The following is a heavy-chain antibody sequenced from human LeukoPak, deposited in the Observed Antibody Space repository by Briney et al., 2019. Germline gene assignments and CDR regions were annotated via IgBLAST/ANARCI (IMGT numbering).Heavy chain of an antibody. CDR3: AWSGSYSDYYMDV. J-gene: IGHJ6*03. D-gene: IGHD1-26*01. Sequence: GGSLRFSCAASGFTFSSYAMSCVRQAPGKGLEWVSAISGSGGSTYYADSVKGRFTISRDNSKNTLYLQMNSLRAEDTAVYYCAWSGSYSDYYMDVWGKGITVTVSS. CDR2: ISGSGGST. V-gene: IGHV3-23*01. CDR1: GFTFSSYA.